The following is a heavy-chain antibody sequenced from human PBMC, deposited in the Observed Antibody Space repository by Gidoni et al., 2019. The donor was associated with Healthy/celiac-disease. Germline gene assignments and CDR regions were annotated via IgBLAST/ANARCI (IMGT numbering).Heavy chain of an antibody. Sequence: EVQLVESGGGLVKPGGSLRLSCAASGFTFRNAWMSWVRQAPGKGLEWVDRIKSKTDGGTTDYAAPVKGRFTISRDDSKNTLYLQMNSLKTEDTAVYYCIVLMVYAIGVFDYWGQGTLVTVSS. CDR1: GFTFRNAW. CDR2: IKSKTDGGTT. J-gene: IGHJ4*02. CDR3: IVLMVYAIGVFDY. D-gene: IGHD2-8*01. V-gene: IGHV3-15*01.